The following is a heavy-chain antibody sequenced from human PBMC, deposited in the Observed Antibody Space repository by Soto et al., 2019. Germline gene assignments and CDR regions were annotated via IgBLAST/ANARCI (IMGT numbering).Heavy chain of an antibody. J-gene: IGHJ6*02. V-gene: IGHV3-74*01. CDR1: GLTFSTYW. CDR3: ARRVGYSYGIMDV. Sequence: GGSLRLSCAASGLTFSTYWMHWVRQVPGKGLVWVSRINTDGSSTSYADSVKGRFTISRDNAKNTLSLQMNSLRAEDTAVYFCARRVGYSYGIMDVWGQGTTVTVSS. D-gene: IGHD5-18*01. CDR2: INTDGSST.